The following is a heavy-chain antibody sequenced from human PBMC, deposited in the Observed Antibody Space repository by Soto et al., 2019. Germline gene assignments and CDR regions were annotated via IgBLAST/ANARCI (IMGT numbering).Heavy chain of an antibody. V-gene: IGHV2-5*02. CDR3: ARSKYSISSFDY. CDR1: GFSLSTDDVG. J-gene: IGHJ4*02. CDR2: IYWDDDR. D-gene: IGHD6-6*01. Sequence: SGPTLVNPTQPLTLTCTFSGFSLSTDDVGVGWIRQPPGKALDWLAVIYWDDDRRYSPSLKSRLTITKDTSKNQVLLTMTNMDPVDTATYFCARSKYSISSFDYWGQGALVTVSS.